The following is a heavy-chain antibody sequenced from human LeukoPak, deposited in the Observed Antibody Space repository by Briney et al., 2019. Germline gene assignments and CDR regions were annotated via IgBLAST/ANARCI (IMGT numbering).Heavy chain of an antibody. D-gene: IGHD3-3*01. CDR2: MNTNSGNT. V-gene: IGHV1-8*01. J-gene: IGHJ1*01. CDR1: GYPFTSYN. Sequence: ASVKVSCKASGYPFTSYNVNWVRQATGQGLEWMGWMNTNSGNTGYSQNFQGRVTMTRDTSISTAYMELSSLMSEDTAVHYCARGLPKAVFGMVIEDWGQGTLVTVSS. CDR3: ARGLPKAVFGMVIED.